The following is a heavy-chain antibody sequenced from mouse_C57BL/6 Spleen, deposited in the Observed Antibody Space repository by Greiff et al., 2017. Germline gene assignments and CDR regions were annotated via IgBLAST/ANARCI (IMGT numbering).Heavy chain of an antibody. CDR3: ARYYYGSGSYYFDY. J-gene: IGHJ2*01. D-gene: IGHD1-1*01. V-gene: IGHV1-52*01. CDR1: GYTFTSYW. Sequence: VQLQQPGAELVRPGSSVKLSCKASGYTFTSYWMHWVKQRPIQGLEWIGNIDPSDSETHYNQKFKDKDTLTVDKSSSTAYMQLSSLTSEDSAVXDCARYYYGSGSYYFDYWGQGTTLTVSS. CDR2: IDPSDSET.